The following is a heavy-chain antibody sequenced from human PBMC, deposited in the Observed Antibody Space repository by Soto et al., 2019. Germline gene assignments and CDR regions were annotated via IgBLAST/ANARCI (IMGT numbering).Heavy chain of an antibody. CDR3: ARGSRRYCSSTSCYAGWFDP. V-gene: IGHV4-34*01. CDR2: INHSGST. Sequence: QVQLQQWGAGLLKPSETLSLTCAVYGGSFSGYYWSWIRQPPGKGLEWIGEINHSGSTNYNPSLKSRVTISVDTSKNQFSLKLSSVTAADTAVYYCARGSRRYCSSTSCYAGWFDPWGQGTLVTVSS. D-gene: IGHD2-2*01. CDR1: GGSFSGYY. J-gene: IGHJ5*02.